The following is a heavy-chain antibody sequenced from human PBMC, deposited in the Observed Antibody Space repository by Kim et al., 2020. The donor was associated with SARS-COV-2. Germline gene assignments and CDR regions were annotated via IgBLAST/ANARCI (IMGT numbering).Heavy chain of an antibody. D-gene: IGHD1-26*01. V-gene: IGHV3-74*01. Sequence: GGSLRLSCAASEFTFNNYWMHWFRQAPGKGLVWVSRINTDGSSTSYADSVKGRLTISRDNAKNKLYLQMKSLRAEDTAVYYCARDGEVGTVDALDIWVQGTMVTV. CDR2: INTDGSST. J-gene: IGHJ3*02. CDR1: EFTFNNYW. CDR3: ARDGEVGTVDALDI.